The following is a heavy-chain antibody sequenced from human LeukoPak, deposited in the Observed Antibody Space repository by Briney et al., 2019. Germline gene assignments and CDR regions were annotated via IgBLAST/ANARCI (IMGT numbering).Heavy chain of an antibody. V-gene: IGHV3-9*01. CDR3: AKGGGWFYYFDY. CDR1: GFTFSSSA. D-gene: IGHD6-19*01. CDR2: INWDSGSI. Sequence: PGGSLRLSCAASGFTFSSSAMSWVRQVPGKGLEWVSGINWDSGSIGYADSVKGRFTISRDNAKNSLYLQMNSLRAEDTALYYCAKGGGWFYYFDYWGQGTLVTVSS. J-gene: IGHJ4*02.